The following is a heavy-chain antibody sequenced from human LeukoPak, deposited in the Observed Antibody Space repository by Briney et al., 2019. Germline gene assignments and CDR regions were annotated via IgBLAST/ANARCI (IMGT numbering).Heavy chain of an antibody. J-gene: IGHJ4*02. Sequence: GGSLRLSCSGSGFTFSNYVMSWVRQAPGKELEWVSCVSGSGGRGATYYTDSVKGRFTISRDNAKNTMYLQMNSLSGEDTAIYYCAKDIAASGLPRIFDFWGQGTLVTVSS. CDR2: VSGSGGRGAT. CDR1: GFTFSNYV. CDR3: AKDIAASGLPRIFDF. D-gene: IGHD6-13*01. V-gene: IGHV3-23*01.